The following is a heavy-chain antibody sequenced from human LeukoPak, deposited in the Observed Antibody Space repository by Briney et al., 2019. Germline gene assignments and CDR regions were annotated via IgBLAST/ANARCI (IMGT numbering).Heavy chain of an antibody. V-gene: IGHV3-30*03. CDR1: GFTFSSYG. D-gene: IGHD5-24*01. J-gene: IGHJ4*02. Sequence: GGSLRLSCAASGFTFSSYGMHWVRQAPGKGLEWVAVISYDGSNKYYADSVKGRFTISRDNSKNTLYLQMNSLRAEDTAVYYCAAVEMATIGPFDYWGQGTLVSVSS. CDR2: ISYDGSNK. CDR3: AAVEMATIGPFDY.